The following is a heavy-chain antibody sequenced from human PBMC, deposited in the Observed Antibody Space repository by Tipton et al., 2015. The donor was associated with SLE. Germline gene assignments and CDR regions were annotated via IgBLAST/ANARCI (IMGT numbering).Heavy chain of an antibody. CDR3: TTGRTL. Sequence: SLRLSCAASGFTFTRFAMHWVRQAPGKGLEWVGRIKSKTAGGTTDYAAPVKGRFSISRDDSKDTLYLQMDSLKTEDTAVYYCTTGRTLWGQGTLVSVSS. V-gene: IGHV3-15*01. D-gene: IGHD3/OR15-3a*01. J-gene: IGHJ3*01. CDR2: IKSKTAGGTT. CDR1: GFTFTRFA.